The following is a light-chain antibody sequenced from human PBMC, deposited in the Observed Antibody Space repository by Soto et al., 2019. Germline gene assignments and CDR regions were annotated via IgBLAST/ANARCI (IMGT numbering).Light chain of an antibody. J-gene: IGLJ2*01. CDR3: CSFAGGATFL. V-gene: IGLV2-23*03. CDR2: EGS. Sequence: QPVLTQPASVSGSPGQSITISCTGTSNDIGGYNLVSWYQQHPGKAPRLIIYEGSKRPSGVSDRFSGSTSGNTASLTISALQAEDEAHYSCCSFAGGATFLFGGGTKVTVL. CDR1: SNDIGGYNL.